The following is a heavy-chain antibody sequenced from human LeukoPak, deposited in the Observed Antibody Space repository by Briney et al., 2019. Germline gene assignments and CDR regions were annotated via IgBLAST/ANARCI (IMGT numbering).Heavy chain of an antibody. Sequence: SETLSLTCTVSGGPISSSSYYWGWIRQPPGKGLEWIGSIYYSGSTYYNPSLKSRVTISVDTSKNQFSLKLSSVTAADTAVYYCARPPIAVAGTQAFDIWGQGTMVTVSS. CDR3: ARPPIAVAGTQAFDI. CDR2: IYYSGST. CDR1: GGPISSSSYY. J-gene: IGHJ3*02. V-gene: IGHV4-39*01. D-gene: IGHD6-19*01.